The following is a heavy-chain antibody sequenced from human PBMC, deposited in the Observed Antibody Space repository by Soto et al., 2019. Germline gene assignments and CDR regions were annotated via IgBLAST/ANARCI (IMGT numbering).Heavy chain of an antibody. D-gene: IGHD6-13*01. V-gene: IGHV1-69*01. J-gene: IGHJ5*01. CDR2: IITMFGTT. CDR1: GGTFSRYA. CDR3: ARASIHGSSWYFWFDP. Sequence: QVQLVQSGAEVRKPGSSVKVSCKASGGTFSRYAINWVRQAPGQGLEWMGGIITMFGTTNYAQKFKGRVMITADESTSTVYMELNTLRSEDAAVYYCARASIHGSSWYFWFDPWGQGTLVTVSS.